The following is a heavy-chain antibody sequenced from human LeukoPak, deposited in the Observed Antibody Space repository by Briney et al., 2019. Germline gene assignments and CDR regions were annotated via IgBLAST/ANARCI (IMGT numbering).Heavy chain of an antibody. J-gene: IGHJ3*02. CDR3: ARDKNPPIYCSSTSCYPDAFDI. D-gene: IGHD2-2*01. V-gene: IGHV3-30*03. CDR2: ISFDGAYR. CDR1: GFTVSSNY. Sequence: GGSLRLSCAASGFTVSSNYMSWVRQAPGKGLEWLAIISFDGAYRYYADSVKGRFTISRDNAKNSLYLQMNSLRAEDTAVYYCARDKNPPIYCSSTSCYPDAFDIWGQGTMVTVSS.